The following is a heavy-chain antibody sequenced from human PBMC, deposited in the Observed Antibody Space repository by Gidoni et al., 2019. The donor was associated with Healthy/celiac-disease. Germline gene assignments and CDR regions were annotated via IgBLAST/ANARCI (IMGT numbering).Heavy chain of an antibody. CDR3: ARGSHTAMAYYYYGMDV. V-gene: IGHV3-30-3*01. CDR2: ISYDGSNK. J-gene: IGHJ6*04. CDR1: GFTFRSSA. Sequence: QVQLVESGGGVVQPGRSLRLSCAASGFTFRSSAMHWVRQDPGKGLEWVAVISYDGSNKYYADSVKGRFTISRDNSKNTLYLQMNSLRAEDTAVYYCARGSHTAMAYYYYGMDVWGKGTTVTVSS. D-gene: IGHD5-18*01.